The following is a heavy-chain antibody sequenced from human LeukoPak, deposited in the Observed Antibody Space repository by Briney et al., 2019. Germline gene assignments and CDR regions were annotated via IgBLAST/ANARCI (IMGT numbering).Heavy chain of an antibody. V-gene: IGHV3-23*01. CDR2: ISGSGEST. CDR3: AKDRVLRYFDWLFDLDY. CDR1: GFSFSSYA. D-gene: IGHD3-9*01. Sequence: GGSLRLSCAASGFSFSSYAMSWVRQAPGKGLEWVSGISGSGESTYYADSVKGRFTISRDNSKNTLYLQMNSLRAEDTAVYYCAKDRVLRYFDWLFDLDYWGQGTLVTVSS. J-gene: IGHJ4*02.